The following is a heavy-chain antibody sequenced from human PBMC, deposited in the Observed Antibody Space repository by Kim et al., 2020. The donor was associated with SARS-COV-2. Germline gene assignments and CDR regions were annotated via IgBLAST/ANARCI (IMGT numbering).Heavy chain of an antibody. D-gene: IGHD3-16*01. J-gene: IGHJ4*02. CDR3: ARDFGATLFGY. CDR2: INSDGSST. CDR1: GFTFSSYW. Sequence: GGSLRLSCAASGFTFSSYWMHWVRQAPGKGLVWVSRINSDGSSTSYAGSVKGRFTISRDNATNTLNLQMNSLRAEDTAVCYCARDFGATLFGYWGQGNLVTVSS. V-gene: IGHV3-74*01.